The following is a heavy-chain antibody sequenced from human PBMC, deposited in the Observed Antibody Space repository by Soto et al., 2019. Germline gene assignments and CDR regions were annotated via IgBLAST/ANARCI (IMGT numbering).Heavy chain of an antibody. J-gene: IGHJ4*02. CDR1: GFSFSDFY. D-gene: IGHD1-20*01. CDR2: ISTSGSTI. V-gene: IGHV3-11*01. CDR3: AKTYNWNYLDY. Sequence: RLSCAASGFSFSDFYMSWIRQAPGKGLEWVSYISTSGSTIYYADSVEGRFTISRDNAKNSLYLQMNSLRAEDTAVYYCAKTYNWNYLDYWGQGTLVTVSS.